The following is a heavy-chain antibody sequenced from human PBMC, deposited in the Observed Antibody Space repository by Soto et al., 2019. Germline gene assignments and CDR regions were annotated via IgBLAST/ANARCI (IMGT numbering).Heavy chain of an antibody. CDR1: GGSIYSYY. V-gene: IGHV4-59*01. CDR2: VYYSGTT. J-gene: IGHJ3*02. D-gene: IGHD3-16*01. CDR3: ARGHNWGGSAFDI. Sequence: QVQLQESGPGLVKPSETLSLTCTVSGGSIYSYYWSWIRQPPGKEPEWIGYVYYSGTTNYNPSLKSRVTISVDMSNNQFSLRLTSVTAAATAVYYCARGHNWGGSAFDIWGQGTMVTVSS.